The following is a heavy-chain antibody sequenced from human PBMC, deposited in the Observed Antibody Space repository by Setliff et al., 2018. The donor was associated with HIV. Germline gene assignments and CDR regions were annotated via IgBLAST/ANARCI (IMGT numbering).Heavy chain of an antibody. D-gene: IGHD6-13*01. CDR1: GYTFSTYS. J-gene: IGHJ4*02. CDR2: VSAYNGHT. V-gene: IGHV1-18*01. CDR3: ARALFRWAAAVPNYFDS. Sequence: ASVKVSCKASGYTFSTYSITWVRQAPGQGLEWLGWVSAYNGHTDFAQKCQGRITLTTDTSSNTAYMELRSLRSDDTAIYYCARALFRWAAAVPNYFDSWGQGTLVTVSS.